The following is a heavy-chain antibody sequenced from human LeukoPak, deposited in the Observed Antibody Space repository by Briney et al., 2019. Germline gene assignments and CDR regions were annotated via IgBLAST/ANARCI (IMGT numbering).Heavy chain of an antibody. CDR1: GFTFSSYW. J-gene: IGHJ4*02. CDR2: IKQDGSEK. CDR3: ARVNRFWSGYYKDY. Sequence: PGGSLRLSCAASGFTFSSYWMSWVRQAPGKGLEWVANIKQDGSEKYYVDSVKGRFTISRDNSKNTLYLQMNSLRAEDTAVYYCARVNRFWSGYYKDYWGQGTLVTVSS. D-gene: IGHD3-3*01. V-gene: IGHV3-7*03.